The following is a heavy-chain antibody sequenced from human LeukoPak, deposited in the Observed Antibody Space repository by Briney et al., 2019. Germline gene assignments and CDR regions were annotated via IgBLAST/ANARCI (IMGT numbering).Heavy chain of an antibody. D-gene: IGHD3-22*01. Sequence: ASVKVSCKASGYTFTGYYMHWVRQAPAQGLEWMGWINPNSCGTNYAQKFQGRVTMTRNTSIRTAFMKLSRLRSDDTVVYYCARESKDGDYYDSSGYFNWGQGTLVTVSS. CDR3: ARESKDGDYYDSSGYFN. V-gene: IGHV1-2*02. CDR2: INPNSCGT. J-gene: IGHJ4*02. CDR1: GYTFTGYY.